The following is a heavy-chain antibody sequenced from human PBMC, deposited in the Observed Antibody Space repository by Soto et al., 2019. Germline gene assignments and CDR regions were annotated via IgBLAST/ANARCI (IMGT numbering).Heavy chain of an antibody. CDR2: IYYSGTT. J-gene: IGHJ4*02. CDR3: ASSSPFHY. V-gene: IGHV4-28*01. D-gene: IGHD6-6*01. Sequence: SETLSLTCAVSGYSISSSNWWGWIRQPPGKGLEWIGYIYYSGTTYYNPSLKSRVSMSVDTSKNQFSLKLTSVTAADTGVYYCASSSPFHYWGPGILVTVSS. CDR1: GYSISSSNW.